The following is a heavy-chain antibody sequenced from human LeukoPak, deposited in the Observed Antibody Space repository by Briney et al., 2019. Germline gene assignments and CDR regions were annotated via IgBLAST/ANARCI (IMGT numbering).Heavy chain of an antibody. J-gene: IGHJ4*02. CDR2: IGGSSSII. V-gene: IGHV3-48*01. Sequence: GGSLRLSCAASGFTFSSYTMNWVRQAPGKGLEWVSYIGGSSSIIYYADSVKGRFTISRDNAKNSLYLQMNRLRAEDTAVYYCARGESLGGWGQGTLVTVSS. CDR1: GFTFSSYT. CDR3: ARGESLGG. D-gene: IGHD3-10*01.